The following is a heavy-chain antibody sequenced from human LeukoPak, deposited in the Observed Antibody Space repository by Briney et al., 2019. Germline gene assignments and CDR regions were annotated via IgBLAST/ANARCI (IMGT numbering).Heavy chain of an antibody. CDR3: ARWGSGSWWVFDY. Sequence: SETLSLTCTVSGGSISSYYWSWIRQPPGKGLEWIGYIYYSGSTNYNPSLKSRVTISVDTSKNQFSLKLSSVTAADTAVYYCARWGSGSWWVFDYWGQGTLVTVSS. CDR2: IYYSGST. V-gene: IGHV4-59*01. D-gene: IGHD6-19*01. J-gene: IGHJ4*02. CDR1: GGSISSYY.